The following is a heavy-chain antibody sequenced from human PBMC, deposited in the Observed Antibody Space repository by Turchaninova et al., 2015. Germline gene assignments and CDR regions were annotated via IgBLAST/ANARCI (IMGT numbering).Heavy chain of an antibody. Sequence: EVKLLVFGMLLSYGCALTPTCQATESTLCDFRVTRDAQVPWPWLQWDSTTSCSGGASTYADSVKGRFTISRDNSKNTLSLQMNSLGREDTAVYYCSGGHLSGLDVWGQGATVTVSS. CDR1: ESTLCDFR. CDR2: TSCSGGAS. J-gene: IGHJ6*02. V-gene: IGHV3-23*01. CDR3: SGGHLSGLDV.